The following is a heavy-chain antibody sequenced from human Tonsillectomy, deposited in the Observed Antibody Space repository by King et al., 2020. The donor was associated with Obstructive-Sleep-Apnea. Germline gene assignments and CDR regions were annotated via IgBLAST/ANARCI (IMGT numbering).Heavy chain of an antibody. J-gene: IGHJ4*02. CDR2: IYYSGST. D-gene: IGHD3-3*01. CDR3: ASDGGAKDEGFDY. V-gene: IGHV4-39*07. CDR1: GGSISSSSYY. Sequence: QLQESGPGLVKPSETLSLTCTVSGGSISSSSYYWGWIRQPPGKGLEWIGSIYYSGSTYYNPSLKSRVNISVDTSKNQFSLKLSSVTAADTAVDYCASDGGAKDEGFDYWGQGTLVTVSS.